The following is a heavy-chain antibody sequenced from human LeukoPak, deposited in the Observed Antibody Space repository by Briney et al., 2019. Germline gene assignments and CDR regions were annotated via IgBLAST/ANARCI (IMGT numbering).Heavy chain of an antibody. J-gene: IGHJ2*01. V-gene: IGHV4-34*01. CDR3: ARKTMITFGGVIARPRYWYFDL. CDR2: INRSGST. CDR1: GGSFSGYY. Sequence: SETLSLTCAVYGGSFSGYYWSWIRQPPGKGLEWIGEINRSGSTNSNPSLKSRVTISADTSKNQFSLKLSSVTAADTAVYYCARKTMITFGGVIARPRYWYFDLWGRGTLVTISS. D-gene: IGHD3-16*02.